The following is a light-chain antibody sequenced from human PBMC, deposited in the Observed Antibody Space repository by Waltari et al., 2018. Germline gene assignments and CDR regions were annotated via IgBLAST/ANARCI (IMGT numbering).Light chain of an antibody. Sequence: DIVMTQSPQFLSVSLCERATIKRQSRQSILYNSNDKNYVDWYQQKPGKPPKLLIYWASTRQAGVPDRVSGSGSGTDFTLTINSLQAEDVAVYYCQQYYSRRTFGRGTRVEIK. V-gene: IGKV4-1*01. CDR3: QQYYSRRT. CDR1: QSILYNSNDKNY. CDR2: WAS. J-gene: IGKJ1*01.